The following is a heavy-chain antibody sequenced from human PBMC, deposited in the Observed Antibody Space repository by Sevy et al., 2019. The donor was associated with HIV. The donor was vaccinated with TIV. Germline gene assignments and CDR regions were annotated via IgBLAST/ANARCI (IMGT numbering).Heavy chain of an antibody. D-gene: IGHD3-10*01. CDR2: IKKDGTDK. J-gene: IGHJ4*02. V-gene: IGHV3-7*03. Sequence: GGSLRLSCAVSGFTFSNHWMTWVRQAPGKGLEWVANIKKDGTDKFYVDSAMGRFSISRDNAKDLLYLQMNSLRVEDTAVYYCARDRRVEYGGSDYWGQGTLVTVSS. CDR3: ARDRRVEYGGSDY. CDR1: GFTFSNHW.